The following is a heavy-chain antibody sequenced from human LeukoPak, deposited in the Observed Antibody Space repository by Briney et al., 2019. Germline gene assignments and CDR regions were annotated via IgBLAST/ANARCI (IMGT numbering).Heavy chain of an antibody. V-gene: IGHV3-23*01. J-gene: IGHJ4*02. Sequence: PGGSLRLSCAASGFTFSSYAMNWVRQAPGKGLEWVSIIGGGGDSTSYADSVKGRFTISRDNAKNSLYLQMNSLRAEDTAVYYCARDYYDSRGYSRGYFDYWGQGTLVTVSS. CDR2: IGGGGDST. D-gene: IGHD3-22*01. CDR1: GFTFSSYA. CDR3: ARDYYDSRGYSRGYFDY.